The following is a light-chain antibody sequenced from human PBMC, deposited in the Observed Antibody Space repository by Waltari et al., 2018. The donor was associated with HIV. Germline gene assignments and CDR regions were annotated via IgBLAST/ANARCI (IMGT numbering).Light chain of an antibody. CDR2: DDS. J-gene: IGLJ3*02. CDR1: NIGSKS. Sequence: SYVLTPPPSVSVTPGQTARINCGGENIGSKSVHWYQLRQGQAPLLVLYDDSDRPSGLPERISGSNSGNTATLTINNVEGGDEADYFCQVWDTRNACWEFGGGTKLTVL. CDR3: QVWDTRNACWE. V-gene: IGLV3-21*02.